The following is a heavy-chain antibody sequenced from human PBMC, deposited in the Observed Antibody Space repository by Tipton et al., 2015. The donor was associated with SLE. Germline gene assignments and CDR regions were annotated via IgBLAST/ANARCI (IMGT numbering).Heavy chain of an antibody. CDR2: IYYSGST. V-gene: IGHV4-39*07. Sequence: TLSLTCTVSGGSISSSSYYWGWIRQPPGKGLEWIGSIYYSGSTYYNPFLKSRVTISVDTSKNQFSLKLSSVTAADTAVYYCASSNGYSSSWYGPYNWFDPWGQGTLVTVSS. CDR3: ASSNGYSSSWYGPYNWFDP. CDR1: GGSISSSSYY. D-gene: IGHD6-13*01. J-gene: IGHJ5*02.